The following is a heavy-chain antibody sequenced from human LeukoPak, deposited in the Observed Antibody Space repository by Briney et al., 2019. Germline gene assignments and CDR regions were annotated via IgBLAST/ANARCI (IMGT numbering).Heavy chain of an antibody. CDR1: GFTFSSYS. J-gene: IGHJ4*02. CDR3: AKDLYGFYDY. D-gene: IGHD4-17*01. V-gene: IGHV3-48*04. Sequence: GGSLRLSCAASGFTFSSYSMNWVRQAPGKGLEWVSYISSRSSTIYYADSVKGRFTISRDNAKNSLYLQMNSLRAEDTAVYYCAKDLYGFYDYWGQGTLVTVSS. CDR2: ISSRSSTI.